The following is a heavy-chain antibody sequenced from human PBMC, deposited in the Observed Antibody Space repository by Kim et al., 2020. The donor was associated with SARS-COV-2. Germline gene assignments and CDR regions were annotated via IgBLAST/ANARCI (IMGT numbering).Heavy chain of an antibody. CDR1: GYTFTSYG. CDR3: ARAWSLQDYYYYYYMDV. D-gene: IGHD2-15*01. Sequence: ASVKVSCKASGYTFTSYGISWVRQAPGQGLEWMGWISAYNGNTNYAQKLQGRVTMTTDTSTSTAYMELRSLRSDDTAVYYCARAWSLQDYYYYYYMDVWGKGTTVTVSS. CDR2: ISAYNGNT. J-gene: IGHJ6*03. V-gene: IGHV1-18*01.